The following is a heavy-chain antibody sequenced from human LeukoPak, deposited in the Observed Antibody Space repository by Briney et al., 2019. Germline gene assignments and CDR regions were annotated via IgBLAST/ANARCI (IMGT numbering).Heavy chain of an antibody. V-gene: IGHV3-74*01. CDR1: GFTFSSYW. Sequence: GGSLRLSCAASGFTFSSYWMHWVRKAPGKGLVWVSRINSDGSSTSYADSVKGRFTISRDNAKNTLYLQMNSLRAEDTAVYYCARGVGYCSSTSCYWWFDPWGQGTLVTVSS. J-gene: IGHJ5*02. CDR2: INSDGSST. D-gene: IGHD2-2*01. CDR3: ARGVGYCSSTSCYWWFDP.